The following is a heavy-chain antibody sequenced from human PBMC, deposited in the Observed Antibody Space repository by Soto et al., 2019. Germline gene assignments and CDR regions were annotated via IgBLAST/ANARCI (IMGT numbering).Heavy chain of an antibody. CDR1: GFTFSSYA. CDR2: ISGSGGST. Sequence: EVQLLESGGGLVQPGGSLRLSCAASGFTFSSYAMSWVRQAPGKGLEWVSAISGSGGSTYYADSVKGRFTISRDNSKNTQYLQMNSLRAEDTAVYYCAKLIYSCYVGIDYWGQGTLVTVSS. V-gene: IGHV3-23*01. J-gene: IGHJ4*02. CDR3: AKLIYSCYVGIDY. D-gene: IGHD5-12*01.